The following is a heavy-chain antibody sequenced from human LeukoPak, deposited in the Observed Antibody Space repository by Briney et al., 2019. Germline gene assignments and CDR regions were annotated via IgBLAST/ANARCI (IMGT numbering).Heavy chain of an antibody. J-gene: IGHJ4*02. CDR3: ARQGDWIDY. V-gene: IGHV1-18*01. Sequence: ASVKVSCKASGYTFTSYTIYWVRQAPGQGLEWMGGISAYNTNTNYAQKVQGRVSMTTDTSTSTAYMELRSLRSDDTAVYYCARQGDWIDYWGQGTLVTVSS. CDR1: GYTFTSYT. CDR2: ISAYNTNT. D-gene: IGHD2-21*02.